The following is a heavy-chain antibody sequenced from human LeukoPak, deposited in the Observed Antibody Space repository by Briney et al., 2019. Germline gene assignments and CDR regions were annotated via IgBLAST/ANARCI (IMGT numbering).Heavy chain of an antibody. J-gene: IGHJ4*02. CDR1: GFTFSTYA. V-gene: IGHV3-30-3*01. Sequence: PGRSLRLSCAASGFTFSTYAMHWVRQAPGKGLEGVAVTSSDGTVKYYPDSVKGRFTISRDNSKNTLYLQVNSLRPEDAGVYYCARDPVPAAARHFDYWGQGTLVTVSS. CDR3: ARDPVPAAARHFDY. D-gene: IGHD2-2*01. CDR2: TSSDGTVK.